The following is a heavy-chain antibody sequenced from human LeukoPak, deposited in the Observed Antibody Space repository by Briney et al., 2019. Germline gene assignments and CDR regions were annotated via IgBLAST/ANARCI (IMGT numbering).Heavy chain of an antibody. V-gene: IGHV3-23*01. D-gene: IGHD3-16*01. CDR1: GFTFSSHG. CDR3: TTGHYDYVWGSLRPVYFDY. J-gene: IGHJ4*02. Sequence: GGSLRLSCAASGFTFSSHGMNWVRQAPGKGLEWVSGISPSGGITYYTDSVKGRFTISRDNSKNTVSLQMNSLKTEDTAVYYCTTGHYDYVWGSLRPVYFDYWGQGTLVTVSS. CDR2: ISPSGGIT.